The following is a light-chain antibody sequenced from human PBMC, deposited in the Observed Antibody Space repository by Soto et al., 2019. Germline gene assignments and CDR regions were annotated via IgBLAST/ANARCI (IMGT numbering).Light chain of an antibody. Sequence: EIVLTQSPGTLSLSPGERATLSCRASQSVSSTYLAWYQQKPGQAPRRLIYGASSRATGIPDLFSGSGSGTDFTLTVSRLEPEDFAAYYCQHYGSLVLTFGGGTKVEIK. CDR2: GAS. CDR1: QSVSSTY. CDR3: QHYGSLVLT. J-gene: IGKJ4*01. V-gene: IGKV3-20*01.